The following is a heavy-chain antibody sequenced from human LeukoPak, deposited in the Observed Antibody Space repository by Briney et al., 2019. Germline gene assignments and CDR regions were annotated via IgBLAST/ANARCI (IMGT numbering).Heavy chain of an antibody. D-gene: IGHD3-10*01. CDR2: ISAYNGNT. Sequence: GGPVKVSCKAPGYTFTKYGISWARQAPGQGLEWMGWISAYNGNTNYAQKLQGRVTMTTDTSTSTAYMELRSLRSGDTAVYYCARDILWFPDYWGQGTLVTVSS. V-gene: IGHV1-18*01. CDR1: GYTFTKYG. CDR3: ARDILWFPDY. J-gene: IGHJ4*02.